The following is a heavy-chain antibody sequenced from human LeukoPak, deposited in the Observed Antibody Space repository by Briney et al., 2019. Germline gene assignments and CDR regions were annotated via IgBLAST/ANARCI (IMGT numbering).Heavy chain of an antibody. D-gene: IGHD6-19*01. V-gene: IGHV3-30*18. CDR1: GFTFSSYG. CDR2: ISYDGSNK. J-gene: IGHJ4*02. Sequence: GGSLRLSCAASGFTFSSYGMHWVRQAPGRGLEWVAVISYDGSNKYYADSVKGRFTISRDNSKNTLYLQMNSLRAEDTAVYYCAKDEIYSSGWYGGGIYYFDYWGQGTLVTVSS. CDR3: AKDEIYSSGWYGGGIYYFDY.